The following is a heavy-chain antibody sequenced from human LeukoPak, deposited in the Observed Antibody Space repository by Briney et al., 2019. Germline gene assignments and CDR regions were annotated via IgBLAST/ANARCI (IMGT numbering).Heavy chain of an antibody. CDR2: IYYSGST. Sequence: SETLSLTCTVSGGSISSYYWSWIRQPPGKGLEWIGYIYYSGSTNYNPSLKSRVTISVDTSKNQFSLKLSSVTAADTAVYYCARDAMVRGVHRWGQGTLVTVSS. CDR1: GGSISSYY. CDR3: ARDAMVRGVHR. V-gene: IGHV4-59*01. J-gene: IGHJ5*02. D-gene: IGHD3-10*01.